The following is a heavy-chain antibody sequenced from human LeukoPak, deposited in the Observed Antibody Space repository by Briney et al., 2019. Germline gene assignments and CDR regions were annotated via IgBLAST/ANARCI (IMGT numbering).Heavy chain of an antibody. V-gene: IGHV3-30-3*01. Sequence: GGSLRLSCTASGFTFSSYWMSWVRQAPGKGLEWVAVISYDGSNKYYADSVKGRFTISRDNSKNTLYLQMNSLRAEDTAVYYCARDLVAAAAGGYWGQGTLVTVSS. CDR1: GFTFSSYW. CDR2: ISYDGSNK. J-gene: IGHJ4*02. CDR3: ARDLVAAAAGGY. D-gene: IGHD6-13*01.